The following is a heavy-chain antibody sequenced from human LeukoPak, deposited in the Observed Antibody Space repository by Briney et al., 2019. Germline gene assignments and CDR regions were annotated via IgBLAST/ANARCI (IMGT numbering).Heavy chain of an antibody. D-gene: IGHD3-9*01. J-gene: IGHJ4*02. CDR3: ARNRGSNFDWSDY. Sequence: PSETLSLTCTVPGGSISTGDPFSGCVRHPPGKGPEWIGSIYYSGSTFYDPSLKSRVALSVDTSKNQFSLRLNSVTAADTAVYYCARNRGSNFDWSDYWGQGILVTVSS. CDR2: IYYSGST. CDR1: GGSISTGDPF. V-gene: IGHV4-39*01.